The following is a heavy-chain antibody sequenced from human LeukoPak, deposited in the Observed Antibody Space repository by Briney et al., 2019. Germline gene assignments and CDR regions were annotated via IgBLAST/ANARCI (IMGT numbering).Heavy chain of an antibody. Sequence: GGSLRLSCTASGFTVSSDYMTWARQAPGKGLEWVSVIHTDGTTHYADSVKGRFTISRDKSTNTLYLQMDSLRAEDTAVYYCARHGYAEYWGQGTLVTVSS. CDR2: IHTDGTT. V-gene: IGHV3-53*01. CDR1: GFTVSSDY. CDR3: ARHGYAEY. J-gene: IGHJ4*02. D-gene: IGHD5-12*01.